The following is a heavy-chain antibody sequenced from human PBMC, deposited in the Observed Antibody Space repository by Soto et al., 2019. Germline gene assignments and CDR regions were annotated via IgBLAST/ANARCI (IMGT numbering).Heavy chain of an antibody. CDR1: GFTFSSYA. D-gene: IGHD6-13*01. CDR3: AKQYSSSWYSSWFDP. CDR2: ISGSGGST. J-gene: IGHJ5*02. Sequence: GGSLRLSCAASGFTFSSYAMSWVRQAPGKGLEWVSAISGSGGSTYYADSVKGRFTISRDNSKNTLYLQMNSLRAEDTAVYYCAKQYSSSWYSSWFDPWGQGTLVTVSS. V-gene: IGHV3-23*01.